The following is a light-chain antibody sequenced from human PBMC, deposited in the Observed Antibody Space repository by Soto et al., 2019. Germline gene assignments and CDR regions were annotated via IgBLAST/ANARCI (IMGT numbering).Light chain of an antibody. CDR3: QQYYSYPPT. Sequence: IHMTHSPSTLSVSLGDIVTMTFRASQTISSWLAWYQQKPGKAPKLLIYKASTLKSGVPSRFSGSGSGTEFTLTISCLQSEDFATYYCQQYYSYPPTFGQGTKVDIK. CDR1: QTISSW. V-gene: IGKV1-5*03. J-gene: IGKJ1*01. CDR2: KAS.